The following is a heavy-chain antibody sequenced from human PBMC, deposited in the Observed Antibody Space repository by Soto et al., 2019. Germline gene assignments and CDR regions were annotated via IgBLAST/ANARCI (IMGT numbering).Heavy chain of an antibody. J-gene: IGHJ4*02. D-gene: IGHD6-19*01. CDR3: AGNSRVAGSDDY. CDR1: GFTFSDYY. Sequence: GGSLRLSCAASGFTFSDYYMSWIRQAPGKGLEWVSYISSSGSTIYYADSVKGRFTISRDNAKNSLYLQMNSLRAEDPAVYYCAGNSRVAGSDDYWGQGTLVTVSS. CDR2: ISSSGSTI. V-gene: IGHV3-11*01.